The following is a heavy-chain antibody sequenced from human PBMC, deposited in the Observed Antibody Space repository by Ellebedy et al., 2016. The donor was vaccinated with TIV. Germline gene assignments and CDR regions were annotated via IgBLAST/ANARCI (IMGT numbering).Heavy chain of an antibody. CDR2: INHSGST. Sequence: SETLSLTXAVYGGSFSGYYWSWIRQPPGKGLEWIGEINHSGSTNYNPSLKSRVTISVDTSKNQFSLKLSSVTAADTAVYYCARGYSSGWYTSIGRYYYGMDVWGQGTTVTVSS. D-gene: IGHD6-19*01. CDR1: GGSFSGYY. J-gene: IGHJ6*02. V-gene: IGHV4-34*01. CDR3: ARGYSSGWYTSIGRYYYGMDV.